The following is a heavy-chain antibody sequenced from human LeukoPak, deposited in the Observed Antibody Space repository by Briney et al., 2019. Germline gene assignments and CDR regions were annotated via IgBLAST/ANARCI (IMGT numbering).Heavy chain of an antibody. CDR1: GFTFTTYA. J-gene: IGHJ4*02. V-gene: IGHV3-23*01. D-gene: IGHD1-26*01. CDR2: ITGSGDST. Sequence: GGSLRLSCAASGFTFTTYAMSWVRQTPGKGLEWVSSITGSGDSTYYADSVKGRFTISRDNSKNTLYLQMNSLRAEDTAVYHCARDGGSYLQPTDYWGQGTLVTVSS. CDR3: ARDGGSYLQPTDY.